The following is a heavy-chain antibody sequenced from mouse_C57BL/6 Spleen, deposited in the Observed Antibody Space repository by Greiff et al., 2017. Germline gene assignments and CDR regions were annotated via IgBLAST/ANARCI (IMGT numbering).Heavy chain of an antibody. Sequence: EVQVVESGEGLVKPGGSLKLSCAASGFTFSSYAMSWVRQTPEKRLEWVAYISSGGDYIYYADTVKGRFTIPRDNARNTLYLQMSSLKSEYTALYYCTSDRDGNYWFAYWGQGTLVTVSA. J-gene: IGHJ3*01. CDR2: ISSGGDYI. V-gene: IGHV5-9-1*02. CDR1: GFTFSSYA. D-gene: IGHD2-1*01. CDR3: TSDRDGNYWFAY.